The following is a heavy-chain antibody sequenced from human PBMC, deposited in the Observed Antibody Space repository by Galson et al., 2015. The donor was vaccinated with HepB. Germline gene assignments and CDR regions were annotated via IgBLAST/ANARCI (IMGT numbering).Heavy chain of an antibody. V-gene: IGHV3-30*18. D-gene: IGHD6-19*01. CDR3: AKDPYLYSALAGTMAGFDY. J-gene: IGHJ4*02. Sequence: SLRLSCAASGFSFTDFAMHWVRQTPGKGLEWVAVISYDGSNKYYADSVKGRFTISRDNSKNTLYPQMNSLRAEDTALYYCAKDPYLYSALAGTMAGFDYWGQGTLVTVSS. CDR2: ISYDGSNK. CDR1: GFSFTDFA.